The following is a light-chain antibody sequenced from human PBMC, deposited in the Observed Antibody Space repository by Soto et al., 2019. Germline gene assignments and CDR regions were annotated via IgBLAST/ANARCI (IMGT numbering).Light chain of an antibody. CDR3: QIYTSWLRT. V-gene: IGKV3-15*01. CDR2: GAS. Sequence: EIVMTQSPATLSVSPGERATLSCRASHSVSSRLAWYQQKPGQAPRLLIYGASTRATSLPARFSGSGSGTVFTLTLIWLQFEDFEVYYFQIYTSWLRTF. CDR1: HSVSSR. J-gene: IGKJ2*02.